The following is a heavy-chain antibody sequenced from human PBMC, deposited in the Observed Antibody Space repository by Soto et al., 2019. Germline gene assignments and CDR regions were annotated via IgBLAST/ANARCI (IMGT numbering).Heavy chain of an antibody. D-gene: IGHD1-26*01. CDR1: GFTFSSYA. CDR2: ISYDGSNK. J-gene: IGHJ4*02. V-gene: IGHV3-30-3*01. CDR3: ARVWAKWELLEYFDY. Sequence: LRLSCAASGFTFSSYAMHWVRQAPGKGLEWVAVISYDGSNKYYADSVKGRFTISRDNSKNTLYLQMNGLRAEDTAVYYCARVWAKWELLEYFDYWGQGTLVTVSS.